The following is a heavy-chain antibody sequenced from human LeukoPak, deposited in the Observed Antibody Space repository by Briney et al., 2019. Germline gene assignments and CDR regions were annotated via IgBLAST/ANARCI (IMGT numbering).Heavy chain of an antibody. CDR2: IYYSGST. D-gene: IGHD2-2*01. CDR1: GGSISSSTYY. J-gene: IGHJ5*02. V-gene: IGHV4-39*07. Sequence: SETLSLTCTVSGGSISSSTYYWGWIRQAPGKGLEWIGSIYYSGSTYYNPSLKSRVTISVDTSKNQFSLKLSSVTAADTAVYYCARDVQGAYCSSTSCYNWFDPWGQGTLVTVSS. CDR3: ARDVQGAYCSSTSCYNWFDP.